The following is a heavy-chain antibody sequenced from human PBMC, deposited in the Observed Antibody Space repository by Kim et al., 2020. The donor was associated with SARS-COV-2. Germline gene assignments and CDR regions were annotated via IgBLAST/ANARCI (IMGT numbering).Heavy chain of an antibody. CDR3: ARELYYDILTGYYPWFDP. V-gene: IGHV1-3*01. Sequence: ASVKVSCKASGYTFTSYAMHWVRQAPGQRLEWMGWINAGNGNTKYSQKFQGRVTITRVTSASTAYMELSSLRSEDTAVYYCARELYYDILTGYYPWFDPWGQGTLVTVSS. CDR2: INAGNGNT. J-gene: IGHJ5*02. CDR1: GYTFTSYA. D-gene: IGHD3-9*01.